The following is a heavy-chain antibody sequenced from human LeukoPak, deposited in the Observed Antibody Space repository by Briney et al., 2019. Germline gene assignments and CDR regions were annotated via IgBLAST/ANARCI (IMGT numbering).Heavy chain of an antibody. CDR2: FDPEDGET. J-gene: IGHJ4*02. D-gene: IGHD3-22*01. CDR1: GYTLTELS. Sequence: GASVKVSCKVSGYTLTELSMHWVRQAPGEGLEWMGGFDPEDGETIYAQKFQGRVTMTEDTSTDTAYMELSSLRSEDTAVYYCATALGYDSSGYLNYWGQGTLVTVSS. CDR3: ATALGYDSSGYLNY. V-gene: IGHV1-24*01.